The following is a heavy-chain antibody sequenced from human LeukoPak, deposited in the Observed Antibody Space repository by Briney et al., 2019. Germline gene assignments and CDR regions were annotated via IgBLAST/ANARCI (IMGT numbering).Heavy chain of an antibody. Sequence: GGSLRLSCAASGFTFSSYAMSWVRQAPGKGLEWVSVITGGGGNTYYADSVKGRFTISRDNAKNSLYLQMNSLRAEDTAVYYCARARYRYCSGGSCYQGYFDYWGQGTLVTVSS. V-gene: IGHV3-23*01. J-gene: IGHJ4*02. CDR3: ARARYRYCSGGSCYQGYFDY. CDR2: ITGGGGNT. D-gene: IGHD2-15*01. CDR1: GFTFSSYA.